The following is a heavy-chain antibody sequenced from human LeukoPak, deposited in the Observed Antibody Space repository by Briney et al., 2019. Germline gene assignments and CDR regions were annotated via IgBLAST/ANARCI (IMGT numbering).Heavy chain of an antibody. V-gene: IGHV3-30*18. J-gene: IGHJ4*02. CDR3: AKDVGMIGYCSGGSCYAIDY. CDR2: ISYGGCHK. Sequence: GGSLRLSCAASGFTCSSYGMHWVRQAPGRGRECVAVISYGGCHKFYADSVKGRFTISRDNSKNTLYLPINSLRAEDTAVYYCAKDVGMIGYCSGGSCYAIDYWGQGTLVTVSS. CDR1: GFTCSSYG. D-gene: IGHD2-15*01.